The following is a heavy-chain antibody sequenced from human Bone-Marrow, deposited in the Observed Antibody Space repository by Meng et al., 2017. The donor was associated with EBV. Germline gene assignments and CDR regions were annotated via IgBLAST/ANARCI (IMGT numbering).Heavy chain of an antibody. J-gene: IGHJ4*02. V-gene: IGHV7-4-1*02. CDR3: ARDGGRRLDY. CDR1: VYTFTSYA. CDR2: INTKTGKP. Sequence: LVQYGFALQKTRVSVKLYCKSYVYTFTSYAMNWVRQDPGQGLESMGWINTKTGKPTYAPGFTGRFVFSLDTSDSTTYLQISSLKTEDSAVYYCARDGGRRLDYWGQGTLVTVSS. D-gene: IGHD3-16*01.